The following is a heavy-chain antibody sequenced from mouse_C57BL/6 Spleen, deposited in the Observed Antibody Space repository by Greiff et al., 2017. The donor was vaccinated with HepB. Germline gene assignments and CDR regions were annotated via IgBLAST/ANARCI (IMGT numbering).Heavy chain of an antibody. Sequence: VQLQQSGPELVKPGASVKISCKASGYPFPDFYMNWVKQSNGKSLEWIGVIYPNYGTTNYNQKFKGKATLTVDQSSSTAYMQLNSLTSEDSAVYYCARWAGYWFAYWGQGTLVTVSA. D-gene: IGHD2-2*01. CDR3: ARWAGYWFAY. CDR1: GYPFPDFY. V-gene: IGHV1-39*01. J-gene: IGHJ3*01. CDR2: IYPNYGTT.